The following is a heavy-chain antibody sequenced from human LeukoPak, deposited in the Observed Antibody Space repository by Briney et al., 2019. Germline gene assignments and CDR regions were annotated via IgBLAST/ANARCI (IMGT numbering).Heavy chain of an antibody. CDR1: GFTFSSYS. D-gene: IGHD3-10*01. J-gene: IGHJ4*02. Sequence: GGSLRLSCAASGFTFSSYSMNWVRQAPGKGLEWVSSISSSSSYIYYADSVKGRFTISRDNAKNSLYLQMNSLRAEDTAVYYCARASPLLRFGELPLFDYWGQGTLVT. V-gene: IGHV3-21*01. CDR2: ISSSSSYI. CDR3: ARASPLLRFGELPLFDY.